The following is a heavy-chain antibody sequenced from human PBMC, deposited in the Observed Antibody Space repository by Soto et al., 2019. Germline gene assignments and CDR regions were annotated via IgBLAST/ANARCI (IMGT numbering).Heavy chain of an antibody. D-gene: IGHD2-8*01. J-gene: IGHJ4*02. CDR2: ISWKSDGI. CDR1: GFTFDDYA. Sequence: EVQLVESGGGLVQPGRSLRLSCAVSGFTFDDYAIHWVRQSPGKGLEWVSGISWKSDGIGYVDSVKGRFTISRDNAKNSLYLQMNSLRAEDTAFYYCAKGVVYAPTDPLDYWGQGTLVTVSS. CDR3: AKGVVYAPTDPLDY. V-gene: IGHV3-9*01.